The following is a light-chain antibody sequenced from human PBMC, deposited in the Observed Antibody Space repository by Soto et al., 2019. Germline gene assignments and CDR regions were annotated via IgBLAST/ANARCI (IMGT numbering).Light chain of an antibody. CDR2: DAS. Sequence: EIVLTQSPDTLSLSPGERATLSCRASQSVRSSLAWYQQQPGQAPRLLIYDASNRATGIPARFSGSGSGTDFTLTISSLEPEDFAFYYCQQRSNWPPEVTFGPGTKVDIK. V-gene: IGKV3-11*01. J-gene: IGKJ3*01. CDR1: QSVRSS. CDR3: QQRSNWPPEVT.